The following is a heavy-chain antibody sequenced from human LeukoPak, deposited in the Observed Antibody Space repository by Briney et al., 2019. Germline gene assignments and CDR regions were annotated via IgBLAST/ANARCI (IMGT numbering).Heavy chain of an antibody. CDR2: ISGSGGST. CDR1: GFTFSSYA. CDR3: AKNHGSSWYGDYFDY. V-gene: IGHV3-23*01. Sequence: GGSLRLSCAASGFTFSSYAMSWVRQAPGKGLEWVSAISGSGGSTYYADSVKGRFTISRDNSKNTLYLQMNSLRAEDTAVYYCAKNHGSSWYGDYFDYWGQGTLVTVSS. J-gene: IGHJ4*02. D-gene: IGHD6-13*01.